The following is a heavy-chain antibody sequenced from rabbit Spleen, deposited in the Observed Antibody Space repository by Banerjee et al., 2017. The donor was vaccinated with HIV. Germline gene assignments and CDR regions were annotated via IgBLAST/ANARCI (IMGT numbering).Heavy chain of an antibody. J-gene: IGHJ2*01. CDR2: ISTSSGNT. Sequence: QSLEESGGDLVKPGASLTLTYTASGFSFSSGYFMCWVRQAPGKGLEWIACISTSSGNTYYASWAKGRFTISKTSSTTVTLQMTSLTAADTATYFCARRYDGSAAYGGAAFDPWGPGTLVTVS. CDR1: GFSFSSGYF. V-gene: IGHV1S40*01. CDR3: ARRYDGSAAYGGAAFDP. D-gene: IGHD4-2*01.